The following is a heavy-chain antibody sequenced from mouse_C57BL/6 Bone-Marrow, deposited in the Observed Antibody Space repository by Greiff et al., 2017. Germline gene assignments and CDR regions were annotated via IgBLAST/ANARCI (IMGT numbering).Heavy chain of an antibody. CDR2: IHPNSGST. CDR1: GYTFTSYW. J-gene: IGHJ2*01. CDR3: ARERWLLRGVYYFDY. D-gene: IGHD2-3*01. V-gene: IGHV1-64*01. Sequence: QVQLQQSGAELVKPGASVKLSCKASGYTFTSYWMHWVKQRPGQGLEWIGMIHPNSGSTNYNEKFKSKATLTVDKSSSTAYMQLSSLTSEDSAVYYCARERWLLRGVYYFDYWGQGTTLTVSS.